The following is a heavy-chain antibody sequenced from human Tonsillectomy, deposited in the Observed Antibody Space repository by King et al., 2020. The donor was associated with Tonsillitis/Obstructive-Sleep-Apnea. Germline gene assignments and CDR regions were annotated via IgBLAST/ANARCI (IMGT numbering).Heavy chain of an antibody. CDR1: GFTVSNNY. J-gene: IGHJ4*02. V-gene: IGHV3-66*01. CDR3: ARGYRYSTGWYNFDY. CDR2: IYSGGST. Sequence: VQLVESGGGLVQPGGSLRLSCAASGFTVSNNYMNWVRQAPGKGLEWVSVIYSGGSTYYTDSVKDRFTISRDNSKNTLYLQMNTLRAEDTALYYCARGYRYSTGWYNFDYWGQGTLLTVSS. D-gene: IGHD6-19*01.